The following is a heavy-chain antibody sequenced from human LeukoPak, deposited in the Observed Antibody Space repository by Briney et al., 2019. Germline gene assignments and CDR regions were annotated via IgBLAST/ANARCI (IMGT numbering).Heavy chain of an antibody. D-gene: IGHD6-13*01. CDR1: GGSISSSSYY. CDR2: IYYSGST. Sequence: PSETLSLTCTVSGGSISSSSYYWGWIRQPPGKGLEWIGGIYYSGSTYYNPSLKSRVTISVDTSKNQFSLKLSSVTAADTAVYYCARDAAPPIYSSSWYDYWGQGTLVTVSS. J-gene: IGHJ4*02. V-gene: IGHV4-39*02. CDR3: ARDAAPPIYSSSWYDY.